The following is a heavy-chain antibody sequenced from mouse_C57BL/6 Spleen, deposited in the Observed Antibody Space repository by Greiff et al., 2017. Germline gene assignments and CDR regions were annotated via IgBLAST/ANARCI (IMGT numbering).Heavy chain of an antibody. Sequence: VQLMESGGDLVKPGGSLKLSCAASGFTFSSYGMSWVRQTPDTRLEWVATISSGGSYTSYPDSVQVRFTISRDNAKNNLYLQMSSLKSEDTAMYSCERQAYYYAMDYWGQGTSVTVSS. CDR3: ERQAYYYAMDY. CDR2: ISSGGSYT. CDR1: GFTFSSYG. V-gene: IGHV5-6*01. J-gene: IGHJ4*01.